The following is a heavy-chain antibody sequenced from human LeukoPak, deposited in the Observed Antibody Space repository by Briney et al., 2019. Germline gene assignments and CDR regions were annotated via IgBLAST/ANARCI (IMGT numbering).Heavy chain of an antibody. J-gene: IGHJ4*02. CDR1: GYTFTAYY. Sequence: ASVKVSCKASGYTFTAYYMHWVRQAPGQGLEWMGWMNPNSGGTNYAQKFEGRVTMTRDTSISTAYMELSRLRSDDTAVYYCARQKGYYYDSKGPYFDYWGQGTLVTVSS. CDR2: MNPNSGGT. V-gene: IGHV1-2*02. D-gene: IGHD3-22*01. CDR3: ARQKGYYYDSKGPYFDY.